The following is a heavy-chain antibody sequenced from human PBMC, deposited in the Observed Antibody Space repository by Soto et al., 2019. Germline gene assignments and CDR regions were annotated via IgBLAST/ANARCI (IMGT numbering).Heavy chain of an antibody. J-gene: IGHJ6*02. Sequence: QAHLEQSGAELKLPGASVKVSCKASGYTFSDFDINWLRQASGQVPEWMGWMNAKSGGTFFPKRFQGKFNMTWDTSLSTAYMEVGSLTSDDTSIYYCARGNHFNYAGFDVWGQGTTVAVSS. CDR1: GYTFSDFD. CDR3: ARGNHFNYAGFDV. CDR2: MNAKSGGT. D-gene: IGHD3-16*01. V-gene: IGHV1-8*01.